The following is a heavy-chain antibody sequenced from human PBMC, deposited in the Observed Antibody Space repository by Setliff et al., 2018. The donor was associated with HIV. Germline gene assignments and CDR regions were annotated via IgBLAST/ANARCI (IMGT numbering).Heavy chain of an antibody. Sequence: GSLRLSCTGSGFRFGDYAVNWVRQAPGKGLEWVGFIRSKAYGGTTEYAASVKGRFTISRDDSNGIAYLQMNSLKIEDTAVYYCTRLRGYSFGLASYYYYYMDVWGKGTTVTVSS. CDR2: IRSKAYGGTT. CDR1: GFRFGDYA. D-gene: IGHD5-18*01. J-gene: IGHJ6*03. V-gene: IGHV3-49*04. CDR3: TRLRGYSFGLASYYYYYMDV.